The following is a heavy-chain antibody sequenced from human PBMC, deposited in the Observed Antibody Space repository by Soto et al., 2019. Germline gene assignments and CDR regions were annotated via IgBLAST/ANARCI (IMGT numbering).Heavy chain of an antibody. Sequence: QVQLVQSGAEVKKPGASVKVSCKASGYTFSIYSITWVRQAPGQGLEWMGGINTYSGKTYYAQKFQGRVTMTTDTSTSTGYIDMRSLRSDDTAVYYCARRYGDPSSSTGFDYWGQGTLVSVSS. CDR1: GYTFSIYS. J-gene: IGHJ4*02. CDR2: INTYSGKT. D-gene: IGHD2-21*02. V-gene: IGHV1-18*01. CDR3: ARRYGDPSSSTGFDY.